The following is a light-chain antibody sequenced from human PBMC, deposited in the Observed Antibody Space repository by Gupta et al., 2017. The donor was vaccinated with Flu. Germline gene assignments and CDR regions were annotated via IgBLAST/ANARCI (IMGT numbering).Light chain of an antibody. CDR2: EDN. J-gene: IGLJ2*01. Sequence: NFMLTQPHSVSESPGKTVTLSCTRSSGSIASNYVQWYQQRPGTSPTTVIYEDNQRPSGVPDRFSGSIDSSSNSASLTISGLKTEDEADYYCQSYEVLGGGTKLTVL. CDR3: QSYEV. CDR1: SGSIASNY. V-gene: IGLV6-57*01.